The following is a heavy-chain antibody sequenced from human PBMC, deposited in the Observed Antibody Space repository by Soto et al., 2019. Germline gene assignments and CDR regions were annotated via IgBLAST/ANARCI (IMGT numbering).Heavy chain of an antibody. V-gene: IGHV1-69*13. CDR3: VPGYCSSTSCYAYNWFDP. CDR1: GGTFSSYA. CDR2: IIPIFGTA. J-gene: IGHJ5*02. Sequence: GASVKVSCKASGGTFSSYAISWVRQAPGQGLEWMGGIIPIFGTANYAQKFQGRVTITADESTSTAYMELSSLRSEDTAVYYCVPGYCSSTSCYAYNWFDPWGQGTLVTVSS. D-gene: IGHD2-2*01.